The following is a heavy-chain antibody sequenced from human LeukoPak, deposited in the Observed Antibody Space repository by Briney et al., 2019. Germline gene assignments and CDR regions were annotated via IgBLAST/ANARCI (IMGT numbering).Heavy chain of an antibody. CDR1: GFIFNNAW. J-gene: IGHJ4*02. CDR2: ISGSGGST. V-gene: IGHV3-23*01. Sequence: GGSLRLSCAASGFIFNNAWMSWVRQAPGKGLEWVSAISGSGGSTYYADSVKGRFTISRDNSKNTLYLQMNSLRAEDTAVYYCAKDPEYSSGWFDYWGQGTLVTVSS. D-gene: IGHD6-19*01. CDR3: AKDPEYSSGWFDY.